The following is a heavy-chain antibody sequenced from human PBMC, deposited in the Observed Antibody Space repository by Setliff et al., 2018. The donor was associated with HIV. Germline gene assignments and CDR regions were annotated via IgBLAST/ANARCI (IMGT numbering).Heavy chain of an antibody. CDR2: ISFDATGK. CDR1: GFAFDTYA. D-gene: IGHD2-15*01. Sequence: QSGGSLRLSCAASGFAFDTYAMNWVRQAPGKGLEWVSLISFDATGKVYVDSVEGRFTISRDNSKNTLYLQMNSLRIEDSAVYYCARAASFCSGGNCYSGDYFDNWGQGTQVTVSS. CDR3: ARAASFCSGGNCYSGDYFDN. V-gene: IGHV3-30*04. J-gene: IGHJ4*02.